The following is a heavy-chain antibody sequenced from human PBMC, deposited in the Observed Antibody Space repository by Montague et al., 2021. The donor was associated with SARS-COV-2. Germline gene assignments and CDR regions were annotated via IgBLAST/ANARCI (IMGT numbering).Heavy chain of an antibody. CDR2: ISGSGGST. D-gene: IGHD3-9*01. Sequence: SLRLSCAASGFTFSSYAMSWVRQAPGKGLEWVSAISGSGGSTYYADSVKGRFTISRDNSKNTLYLQMNSLRAEDTAVYYCAKDPPKGHYDILTGYYYYGMDVWGQGTTVTVSS. CDR3: AKDPPKGHYDILTGYYYYGMDV. CDR1: GFTFSSYA. J-gene: IGHJ6*02. V-gene: IGHV3-23*01.